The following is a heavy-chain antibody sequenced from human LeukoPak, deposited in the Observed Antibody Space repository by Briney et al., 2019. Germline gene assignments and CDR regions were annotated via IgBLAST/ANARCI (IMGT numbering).Heavy chain of an antibody. CDR2: INHSGST. J-gene: IGHJ4*02. D-gene: IGHD4-17*01. CDR3: ARDSTTVTLPFFDY. Sequence: PSETLSLTCTVSGGSISSYYWSWIRQPPGKGLEWIGEINHSGSTNYNPSLKSRITISVDTSKNQFSLKLSSVTAADTAVYYCARDSTTVTLPFFDYWGQGTLVTVSS. CDR1: GGSISSYY. V-gene: IGHV4-34*01.